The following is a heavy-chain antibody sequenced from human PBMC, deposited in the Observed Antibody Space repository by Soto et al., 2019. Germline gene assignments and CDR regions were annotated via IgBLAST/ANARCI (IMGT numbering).Heavy chain of an antibody. CDR3: AKIGGSGWYCDY. J-gene: IGHJ4*02. Sequence: EVQLLESGGGLVQPGGSLRLSCAASGFTFSSYAMSWVRQAPGKGLEWVSAISGSGGSTYYADSVKGRFTISRDNSKNALYLQMNSLRAEDTAVYYCAKIGGSGWYCDYWGQGTLVTVSS. CDR1: GFTFSSYA. D-gene: IGHD6-19*01. CDR2: ISGSGGST. V-gene: IGHV3-23*01.